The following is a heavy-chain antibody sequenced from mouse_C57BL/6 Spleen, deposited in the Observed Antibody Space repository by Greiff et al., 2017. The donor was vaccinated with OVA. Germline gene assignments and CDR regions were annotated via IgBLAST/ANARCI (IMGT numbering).Heavy chain of an antibody. V-gene: IGHV1-47*01. Sequence: QVQLQQSGAELVKPGASVKMSCKASGYTFTTYPIEWMKQNHGKSLEWIGNFHPYNVDTTYNEKFKGKATLTVAKYSSTVYLEHSRLTFDDSAVYYCARDSNYGYCDVWGKGTTVTVSS. CDR3: ARDSNYGYCDV. D-gene: IGHD2-5*01. CDR1: GYTFTTYP. CDR2: FHPYNVDT. J-gene: IGHJ1*03.